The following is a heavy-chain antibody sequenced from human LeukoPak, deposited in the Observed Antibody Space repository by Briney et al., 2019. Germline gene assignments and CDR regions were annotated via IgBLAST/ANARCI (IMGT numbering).Heavy chain of an antibody. J-gene: IGHJ4*02. Sequence: GESLKISCKGSGYRFTSYWIGWVRPMPGKGLEWMGIIYPGDSDTRYSPSFQGQVTISADKSISTAYLQWSSLKASDTAMYYCARRGVEMATTFDYWGQGTLVTVSS. CDR3: ARRGVEMATTFDY. CDR1: GYRFTSYW. CDR2: IYPGDSDT. V-gene: IGHV5-51*01. D-gene: IGHD5-24*01.